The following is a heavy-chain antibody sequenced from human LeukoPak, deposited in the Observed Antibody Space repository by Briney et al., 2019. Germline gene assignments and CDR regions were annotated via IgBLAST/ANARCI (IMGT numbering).Heavy chain of an antibody. CDR3: AKTSRRNSAFDSPFDY. CDR1: GFTFSTYA. Sequence: WGSLRLSCVVSGFTFSTYAMSWVRQAPGKGLEWVSAVRGSGSDTYYADSVKSRFTISRDNSKNTLYLQMNSLRAEDTAIYYCAKTSRRNSAFDSPFDYWGQGTMVTVSS. V-gene: IGHV3-23*01. CDR2: VRGSGSDT. J-gene: IGHJ4*02. D-gene: IGHD5-12*01.